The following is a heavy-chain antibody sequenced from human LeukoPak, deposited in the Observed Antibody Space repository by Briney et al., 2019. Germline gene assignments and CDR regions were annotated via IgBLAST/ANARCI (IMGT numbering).Heavy chain of an antibody. J-gene: IGHJ3*02. V-gene: IGHV3-23*01. CDR3: AKGLRQWLIFDAFDI. CDR1: GFTFSSYA. D-gene: IGHD6-19*01. Sequence: GGSLRLSCAASGFTFSSYAMSWVRQVPGKGLEWVSAISGSGGSTYYADSVKGRFTISRDNSKNTLYLQMNSLRAEDTAVYYCAKGLRQWLIFDAFDIWGQGTMVTVSS. CDR2: ISGSGGST.